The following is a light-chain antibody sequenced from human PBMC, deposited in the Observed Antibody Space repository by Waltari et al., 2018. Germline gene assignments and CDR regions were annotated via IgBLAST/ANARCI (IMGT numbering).Light chain of an antibody. CDR1: ALPKQY. J-gene: IGLJ2*01. CDR2: KDT. CDR3: LSAYSGGSQGV. Sequence: SYELTQPPSVSVSPGQTAKIPCSGDALPKQYTYWYQQKPGQAPLLVIYKDTERPSGNPGRFSGASSGKTVTLTISGVQAEDEADYYCLSAYSGGSQGVFGGGTKLTVL. V-gene: IGLV3-25*03.